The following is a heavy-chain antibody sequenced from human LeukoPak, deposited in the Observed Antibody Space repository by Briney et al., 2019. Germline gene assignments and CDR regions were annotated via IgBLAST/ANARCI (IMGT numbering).Heavy chain of an antibody. D-gene: IGHD4-17*01. CDR2: INPNSGVT. V-gene: IGHV1-2*02. J-gene: IGHJ4*02. CDR1: GYTFSGYY. CDR3: ARDFGATVTFFDY. Sequence: ASVKVSCKASGYTFSGYYIHWVRQAPGQGLEWMGWINPNSGVTNYAQMFRGRVTMTRDTSISTVYMELSRLTSDDTAVYYCARDFGATVTFFDYWGQGTLVTVSS.